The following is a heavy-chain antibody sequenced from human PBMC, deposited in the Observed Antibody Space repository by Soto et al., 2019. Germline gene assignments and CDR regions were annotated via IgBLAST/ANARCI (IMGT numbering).Heavy chain of an antibody. Sequence: EVQLVESGGGLVKPGGSLRLSCAASGFTFSSYSMNWVRQAPGKGLEWVSSISSSSSYIYYADSVKGRFTISRDNAKNSLYLQMNRLRAEDTAVYYCAIGLHCSGGSCVFDYWGQGTLVTVSS. CDR3: AIGLHCSGGSCVFDY. CDR1: GFTFSSYS. D-gene: IGHD2-15*01. J-gene: IGHJ4*02. CDR2: ISSSSSYI. V-gene: IGHV3-21*01.